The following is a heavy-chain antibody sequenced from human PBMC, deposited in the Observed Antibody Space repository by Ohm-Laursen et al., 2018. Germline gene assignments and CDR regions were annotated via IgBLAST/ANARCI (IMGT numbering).Heavy chain of an antibody. Sequence: GTLSLTCSVSGGSMSNYFWGWIRQPPGKGLEWIGNVYHSGSTYYNPSLKSRVTISVDTSKNRFSLKLSSVTAADTAVYYCARVGCSGGSCYLDYWGQGTLVTVSS. J-gene: IGHJ4*02. CDR2: VYHSGST. CDR1: GGSMSNYF. D-gene: IGHD2-15*01. CDR3: ARVGCSGGSCYLDY. V-gene: IGHV4-38-2*02.